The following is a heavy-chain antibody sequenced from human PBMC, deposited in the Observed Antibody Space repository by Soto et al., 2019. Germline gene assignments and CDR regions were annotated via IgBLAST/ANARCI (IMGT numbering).Heavy chain of an antibody. CDR1: GFPFSTTD. CDR3: AKNSRWSNT. V-gene: IGHV3-23*01. CDR2: ISGGGETT. J-gene: IGHJ5*02. Sequence: EFQVMQSGGGLVQPGGSLRLACAASGFPFSTTDMSWVRQAPGKGLEWVSTISGGGETTYYADSVKGRFTISRDNFKNPVYLQMDGLGVDDTALYYCAKNSRWSNTWGQGDLVTVSS.